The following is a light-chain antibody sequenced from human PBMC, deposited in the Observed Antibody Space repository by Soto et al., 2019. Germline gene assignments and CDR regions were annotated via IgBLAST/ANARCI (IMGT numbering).Light chain of an antibody. CDR3: QHYQNCPPSP. J-gene: IGKJ3*01. V-gene: IGKV3-15*01. Sequence: VVMTQSPANLSVSPGERATLSCRASRSVGSSVAWYQHKPGQAPRLLIFGASSRATGIPARFSGSGSGTDFTLTISSLQSEDFAVYYCQHYQNCPPSPFGPGPNVDIK. CDR2: GAS. CDR1: RSVGSS.